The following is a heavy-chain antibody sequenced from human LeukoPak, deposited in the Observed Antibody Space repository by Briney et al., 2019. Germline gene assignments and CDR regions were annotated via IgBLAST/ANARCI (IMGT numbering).Heavy chain of an antibody. D-gene: IGHD4-17*01. Sequence: GGSLRPSCAASGFTFSSYAMSWVRQAPGKGLEWVSAISGSGGSTYYADSVKGRFTISRDNSKNTLYLPMNSLRAEDTAVYYCAKTGGDLNYYYYGMDVWGQGTTVTVSS. CDR3: AKTGGDLNYYYYGMDV. J-gene: IGHJ6*02. CDR2: ISGSGGST. V-gene: IGHV3-23*01. CDR1: GFTFSSYA.